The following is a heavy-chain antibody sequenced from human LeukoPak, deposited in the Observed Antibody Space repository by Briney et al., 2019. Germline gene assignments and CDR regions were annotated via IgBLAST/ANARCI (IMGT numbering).Heavy chain of an antibody. D-gene: IGHD3-16*02. J-gene: IGHJ4*02. CDR1: GGSTSSSSYY. V-gene: IGHV4-39*01. CDR2: IYYSGST. Sequence: TSETLSLTCTVSGGSTSSSSYYWGWIRQPPGKGLEWIGSIYYSGSTYYNPSLKSRVTISVDTSKNQFSLKLSSVTAADAAVYYCARLNWYYDYVWGSYRPIGVDYWGQGTLVTVSS. CDR3: ARLNWYYDYVWGSYRPIGVDY.